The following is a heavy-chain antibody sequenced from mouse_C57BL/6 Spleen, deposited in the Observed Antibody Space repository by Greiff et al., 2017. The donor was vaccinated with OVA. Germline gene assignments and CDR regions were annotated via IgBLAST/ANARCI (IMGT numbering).Heavy chain of an antibody. V-gene: IGHV1-50*01. Sequence: QVQLQQSGAELVKPGASVKLSCKASGYTFTSYWMQWVKQRPGHGLEWIGELDPSDSYTHYNQKFQGKAPLTVDTSSSTAYLQLSSLTSEDSAVYYCARERVDSSEPLAYWGQGTLVTVAA. D-gene: IGHD3-2*02. CDR3: ARERVDSSEPLAY. CDR2: LDPSDSYT. CDR1: GYTFTSYW. J-gene: IGHJ3*01.